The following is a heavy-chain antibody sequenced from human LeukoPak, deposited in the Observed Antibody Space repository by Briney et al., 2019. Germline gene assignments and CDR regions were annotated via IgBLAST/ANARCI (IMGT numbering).Heavy chain of an antibody. Sequence: GGSLRLSCAASGFTFSGYIMNWVRQAPGKGLEWVSFIGTSGNPINYADSVKGRFTVSRDNAKNSLYLQMDSLRAEDTAVYYCARDQWLDYWGQGTLVTVSS. CDR3: ARDQWLDY. CDR2: IGTSGNPI. CDR1: GFTFSGYI. V-gene: IGHV3-48*01. D-gene: IGHD6-19*01. J-gene: IGHJ4*02.